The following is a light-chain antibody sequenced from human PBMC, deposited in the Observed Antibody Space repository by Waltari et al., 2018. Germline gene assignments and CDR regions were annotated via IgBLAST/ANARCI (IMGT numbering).Light chain of an antibody. V-gene: IGKV1-39*01. CDR2: GAS. Sequence: DIQMTQSPSSLSANVGDRVIITCRASQNIGNYLNWYQQKPGKAPRPLIYGASNLQSGVPARFSGSWSGTYFSLTISSLQPEDFATYFCQKTYSTPTFGLGTKVEMK. CDR3: QKTYSTPT. J-gene: IGKJ1*01. CDR1: QNIGNY.